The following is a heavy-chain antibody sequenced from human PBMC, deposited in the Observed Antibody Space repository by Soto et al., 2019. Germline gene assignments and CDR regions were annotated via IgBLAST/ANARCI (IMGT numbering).Heavy chain of an antibody. CDR1: GGSISSSSYY. CDR3: ARHQKNYYDSSSYRPLPAYFDY. CDR2: IYYSGST. J-gene: IGHJ4*02. Sequence: QLQLQESGPGLVKPSETLSLTCTVSGGSISSSSYYWGWIRQPPGKGLEWIGSIYYSGSTYYNPSLKSRVTISVDTSKNQFSLKLSSVTAADTAVYYCARHQKNYYDSSSYRPLPAYFDYWGQGTLVTVSS. V-gene: IGHV4-39*01. D-gene: IGHD3-22*01.